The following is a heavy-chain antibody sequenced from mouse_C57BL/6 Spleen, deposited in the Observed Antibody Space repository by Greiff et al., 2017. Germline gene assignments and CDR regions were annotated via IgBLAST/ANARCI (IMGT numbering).Heavy chain of an antibody. V-gene: IGHV5-16*01. CDR1: GFTFSDYY. D-gene: IGHD2-3*01. CDR3: ARGAGDGYYVYAMGY. CDR2: INYDGSST. Sequence: EVLLVESEGGLVQPGSSMKLSCTASGFTFSDYYMAWVRQVPEKGLEWVANINYDGSSTYYLDSLKSRFIISRDNAKNILYLQMSSLKSEDTATYYCARGAGDGYYVYAMGYWGQGTSVTVSS. J-gene: IGHJ4*01.